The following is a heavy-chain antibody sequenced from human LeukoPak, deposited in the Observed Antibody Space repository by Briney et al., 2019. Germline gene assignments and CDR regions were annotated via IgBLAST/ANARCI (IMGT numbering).Heavy chain of an antibody. J-gene: IGHJ4*02. V-gene: IGHV3-23*01. CDR3: AKAPVTSCRGAFCYPFDY. CDR1: GFTLSSYA. CDR2: ISVSGNT. D-gene: IGHD2-15*01. Sequence: GGSLRLSCAASGFTLSSYAMSWVRQGPGKGLEWVSAISVSGNTYHADSVKGRFTISRDSSKNTLYLQMNSLRAEDAAVYYCAKAPVTSCRGAFCYPFDYWGQGTLVTVSS.